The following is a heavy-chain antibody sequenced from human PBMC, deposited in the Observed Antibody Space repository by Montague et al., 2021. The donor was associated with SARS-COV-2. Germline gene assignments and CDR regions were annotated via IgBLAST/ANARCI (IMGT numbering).Heavy chain of an antibody. CDR1: GGSVSSGSYY. J-gene: IGHJ4*02. Sequence: SETLFLTCTVSGGSVSSGSYYWSWIRQPPGKGLEWIGYIYYSGSTNYNPSLKSRVTISVDTSKNQFSLKLSSVTAADTAVYYCASVNTAGAYWGQGTLVTVSS. CDR3: ASVNTAGAY. V-gene: IGHV4-61*01. CDR2: IYYSGST. D-gene: IGHD7-27*01.